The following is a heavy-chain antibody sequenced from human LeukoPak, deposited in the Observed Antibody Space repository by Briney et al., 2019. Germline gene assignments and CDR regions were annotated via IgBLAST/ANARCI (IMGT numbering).Heavy chain of an antibody. J-gene: IGHJ4*02. Sequence: GGSLRLSCAAFGFTFSYYEMIWVRQAPGKGLEWVSSISGGSAYIYFADSVKGRFTISRDNAMNSLYLQMNSLRAEDTGVYYCARGKPLDYWGQGTLVTVSS. CDR1: GFTFSYYE. V-gene: IGHV3-21*01. CDR3: ARGKPLDY. CDR2: ISGGSAYI.